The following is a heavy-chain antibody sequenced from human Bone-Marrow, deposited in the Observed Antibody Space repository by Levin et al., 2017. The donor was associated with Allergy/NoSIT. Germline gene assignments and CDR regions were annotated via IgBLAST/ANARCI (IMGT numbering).Heavy chain of an antibody. V-gene: IGHV4-59*01. CDR3: ARGAVDTAMVLFDY. J-gene: IGHJ4*02. CDR1: GGSISSYY. D-gene: IGHD5-18*01. Sequence: SETLSLTCTVSGGSISSYYWSWIRQPPGKGLEWIGYIYYSGSTNYNPSLKSRVTISVDTSKNQFSLKLSSVTAADTAVYYCARGAVDTAMVLFDYWGQGTLVTVSS. CDR2: IYYSGST.